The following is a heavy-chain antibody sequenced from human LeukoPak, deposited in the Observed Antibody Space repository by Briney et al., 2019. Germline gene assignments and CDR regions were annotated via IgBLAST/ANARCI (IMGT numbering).Heavy chain of an antibody. CDR3: ARELHVERDDY. CDR2: ISANDGKT. D-gene: IGHD1-1*01. CDR1: GYTFTNYD. Sequence: ASVKVSCKTSGYTFTNYDINWVRQATGQGLEWMGWISANDGKTHYSERHQGRVTMTTDTVTSTAYMELRSLRSDDTAVYYCARELHVERDDYWGQGTLVTVSS. J-gene: IGHJ4*02. V-gene: IGHV1-18*01.